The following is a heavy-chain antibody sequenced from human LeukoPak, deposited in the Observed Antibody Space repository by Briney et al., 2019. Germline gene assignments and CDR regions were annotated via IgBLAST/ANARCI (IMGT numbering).Heavy chain of an antibody. J-gene: IGHJ4*02. CDR2: INHSGST. Sequence: SETLSLTCSVSAGSIRSDNYYWSWIRQPPGKGLEWIGEINHSGSTNYNPSLKSRVTISVDTSKNQFSLKLSSVTAADTAVYYCARGSIHYYDSSGYDYWGQGTLVTVSS. CDR1: AGSIRSDNYY. CDR3: ARGSIHYYDSSGYDY. V-gene: IGHV4-39*07. D-gene: IGHD3-22*01.